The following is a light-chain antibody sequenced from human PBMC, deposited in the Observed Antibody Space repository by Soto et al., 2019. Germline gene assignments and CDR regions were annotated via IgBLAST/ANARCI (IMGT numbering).Light chain of an antibody. J-gene: IGKJ5*01. Sequence: IQLTQSPSSLSASVGDRVTITCRASQGISSSLAWYQQKPGQTPNLLIYAASTLQSGVPSRFSGSGSGTDFTLTISSLQPADFATYYCQQLNSYPRTFGQGTRLEIK. CDR3: QQLNSYPRT. CDR1: QGISSS. CDR2: AAS. V-gene: IGKV1-9*01.